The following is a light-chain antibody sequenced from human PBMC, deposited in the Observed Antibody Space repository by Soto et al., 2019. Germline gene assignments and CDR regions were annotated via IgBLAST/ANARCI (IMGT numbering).Light chain of an antibody. CDR1: QTISSW. Sequence: DIQMTQSPSTLSGSVGDRVTITCRASQTISSWLAWYQQKPGKAPKLLIYAASTLQSGVPSRFSGSGSGTDFTLTISSLQPEDVATYYCQKYNSAPLTFGQGTKVEIK. CDR2: AAS. V-gene: IGKV1-27*01. J-gene: IGKJ1*01. CDR3: QKYNSAPLT.